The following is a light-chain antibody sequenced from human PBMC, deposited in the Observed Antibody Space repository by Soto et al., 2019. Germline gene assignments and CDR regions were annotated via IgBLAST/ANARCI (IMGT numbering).Light chain of an antibody. CDR1: DSVSISY. V-gene: IGKV3-20*01. Sequence: IVLTQSPGTLSLSPGERATLSCRAGDSVSISYLAWYQQRSGQPPRLLIYGTSTRATGIPGRFSGSGSGTDFTLTISRLEPEDSAVYFCQQWGNSPRVTFGGGTKVEI. J-gene: IGKJ4*01. CDR2: GTS. CDR3: QQWGNSPRVT.